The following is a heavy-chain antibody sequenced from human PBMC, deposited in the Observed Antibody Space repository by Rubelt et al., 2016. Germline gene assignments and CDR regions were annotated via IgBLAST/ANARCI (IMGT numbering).Heavy chain of an antibody. D-gene: IGHD3-10*01. J-gene: IGHJ4*02. V-gene: IGHV4-34*01. CDR2: INHSGST. Sequence: DGLEWIGEINHSGSTNYNPSLKSRVTISVDTSKNQFSLKLSSVTAADTAVYYCARVTMVRGVRRGLFDYWGQGTLVTVSS. CDR3: ARVTMVRGVRRGLFDY.